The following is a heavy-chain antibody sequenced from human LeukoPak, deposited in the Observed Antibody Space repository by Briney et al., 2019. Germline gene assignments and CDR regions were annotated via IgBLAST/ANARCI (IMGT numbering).Heavy chain of an antibody. CDR1: GYTFTGYY. V-gene: IGHV1-2*02. D-gene: IGHD2-2*01. Sequence: ASVTVSCKASGYTFTGYYMHWVRQAPGQGLEWMGWINPNSGGTNYAQKFQGRVTMTRDTSISTAYMELSRLRSDDTAVYYCASFGYCSSTSCPDFDYWGQGTLVTVSS. CDR2: INPNSGGT. J-gene: IGHJ4*02. CDR3: ASFGYCSSTSCPDFDY.